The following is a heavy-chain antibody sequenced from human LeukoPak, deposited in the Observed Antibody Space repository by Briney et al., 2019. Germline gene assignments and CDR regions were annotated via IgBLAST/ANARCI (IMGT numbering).Heavy chain of an antibody. CDR1: GFTFNNYA. J-gene: IGHJ4*02. CDR2: LSGSGGIT. CDR3: AGGGGVGVRY. D-gene: IGHD1-26*01. V-gene: IGHV3-23*01. Sequence: GGSLRLSCSASGFTFNNYAMLWVRQAPGKGLEWVSGLSGSGGITNYANSVKGRFSISRDNSKNTMSLQMNSLRAEDTAVYYCAGGGGVGVRYWGQGTLVTVSS.